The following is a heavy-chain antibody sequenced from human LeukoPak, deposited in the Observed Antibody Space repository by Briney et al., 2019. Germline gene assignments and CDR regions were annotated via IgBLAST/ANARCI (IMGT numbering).Heavy chain of an antibody. D-gene: IGHD3-22*01. CDR1: GFTFSSYS. CDR2: ISSSSSYI. CDR3: ALDYYDSSGYYRN. Sequence: GGSLRLSCAASGFTFSSYSMNWVRQAPGKGLEGVSSISSSSSYIYYADSVKGRFTISRDNAKNSLYLQMNGLRAEDTAVYYCALDYYDSSGYYRNWGQGTMVTVSS. V-gene: IGHV3-21*01. J-gene: IGHJ3*01.